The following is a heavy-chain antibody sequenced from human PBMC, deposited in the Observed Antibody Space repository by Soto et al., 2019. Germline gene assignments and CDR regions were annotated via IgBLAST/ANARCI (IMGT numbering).Heavy chain of an antibody. Sequence: ASVKVSCKASGYTFTSYYMHWVRQAPGQGLEWMGRIIPILGIANYAQKFQGRVTITADKSTSTAYMELSSLRSEDTAVYYFARDSPGYCSGGSCSVFDIWGQGTMVTVSS. CDR2: IIPILGIA. CDR3: ARDSPGYCSGGSCSVFDI. J-gene: IGHJ3*02. CDR1: GYTFTSYY. V-gene: IGHV1-69*04. D-gene: IGHD2-15*01.